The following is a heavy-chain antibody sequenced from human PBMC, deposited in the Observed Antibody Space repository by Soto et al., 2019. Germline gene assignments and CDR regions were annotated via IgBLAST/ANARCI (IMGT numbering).Heavy chain of an antibody. CDR2: IYSGGST. J-gene: IGHJ1*01. D-gene: IGHD3-22*01. V-gene: IGHV3-53*01. Sequence: EVQLVESGGGLIQPGGSLRLSCAASGFTVSSNYMSWVRQAPGKGLEWVSVIYSGGSTYYADSVKGRFTISRDNFKNTLYLQINSLRAEDTAVYYCARDRVESGYPEYFQHWGQGTLVTVSS. CDR3: ARDRVESGYPEYFQH. CDR1: GFTVSSNY.